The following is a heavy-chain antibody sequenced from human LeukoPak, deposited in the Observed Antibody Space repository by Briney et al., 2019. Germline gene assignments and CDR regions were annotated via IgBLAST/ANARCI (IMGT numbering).Heavy chain of an antibody. D-gene: IGHD3-9*01. J-gene: IGHJ4*02. CDR1: DYTFTSYG. CDR2: ISAYNGHT. V-gene: IGHV1-18*01. Sequence: GSVTVSCKASDYTFTSYGISWVRQAPGQGLEWMGGISAYNGHTNYARSLQGRVTMTADTSTSTAYMELSSLRSEDSAVYYCATDNILTGYSPKYWGQGTLVTVSS. CDR3: ATDNILTGYSPKY.